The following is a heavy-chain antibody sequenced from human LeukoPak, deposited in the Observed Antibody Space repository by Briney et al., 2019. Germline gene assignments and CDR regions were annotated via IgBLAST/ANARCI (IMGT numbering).Heavy chain of an antibody. D-gene: IGHD3-22*01. CDR1: GFTVSSNY. V-gene: IGHV3-66*01. CDR3: AIAPGVVVITYWCFDL. CDR2: IYSGGST. Sequence: GGSLRLSCAASGFTVSSNYMSWVRQAPGKGLEWVSVIYSGGSTYYADSVKGRFTISRDNSKNTLYLQMNSLRAEDTPVYYCAIAPGVVVITYWCFDLWGRGHLVTVSS. J-gene: IGHJ2*01.